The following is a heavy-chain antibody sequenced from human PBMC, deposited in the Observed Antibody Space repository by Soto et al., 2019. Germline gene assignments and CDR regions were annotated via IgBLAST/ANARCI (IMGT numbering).Heavy chain of an antibody. Sequence: QVQLQESGPGLVKSSQTLPLTCTVSGGSISSGYYYWTWVRQPPGKGLEWIGYIFYSGNTYYNPSLESRVTISIDTSTNQFSLKLTSVTDADTAVYYCARAARTRRGVVDYWGQGTLVTVSS. CDR3: ARAARTRRGVVDY. V-gene: IGHV4-30-4*01. CDR2: IFYSGNT. CDR1: GGSISSGYYY. J-gene: IGHJ4*02. D-gene: IGHD3-10*01.